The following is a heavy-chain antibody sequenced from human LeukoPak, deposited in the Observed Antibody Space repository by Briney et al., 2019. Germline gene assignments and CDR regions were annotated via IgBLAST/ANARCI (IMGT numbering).Heavy chain of an antibody. J-gene: IGHJ4*02. D-gene: IGHD5-12*01. Sequence: ASVKVSCKASGYTFTGYYMHWVRQAPGQGLEWMGWINPNSGGTNYAQKFQGRVTMTRDTSISTAYMELSRLRSDDTAVYYCAGDHGRMVATDDYWGQGTLVTVSS. CDR2: INPNSGGT. CDR1: GYTFTGYY. V-gene: IGHV1-2*02. CDR3: AGDHGRMVATDDY.